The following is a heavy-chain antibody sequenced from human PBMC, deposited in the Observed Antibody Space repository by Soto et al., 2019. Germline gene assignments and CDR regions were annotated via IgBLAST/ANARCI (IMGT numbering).Heavy chain of an antibody. D-gene: IGHD3-22*01. J-gene: IGHJ6*02. Sequence: SETLSLTCNVSGGSISSSSYYWGWIRQPPGKGLEWIGSIYYSGSTYYNPSLKSRVTISVDTSKNQFSLKLSSVTAADTAVYYFARRLYYDSSGFEGGGMDVWGQGTTVTVSS. CDR1: GGSISSSSYY. V-gene: IGHV4-39*01. CDR3: ARRLYYDSSGFEGGGMDV. CDR2: IYYSGST.